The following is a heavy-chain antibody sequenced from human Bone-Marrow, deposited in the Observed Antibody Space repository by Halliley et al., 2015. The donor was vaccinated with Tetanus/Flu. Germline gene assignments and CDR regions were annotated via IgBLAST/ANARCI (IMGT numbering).Heavy chain of an antibody. CDR2: IRNQGFGGTT. J-gene: IGHJ5*02. V-gene: IGHV3-49*02. D-gene: IGHD4-17*01. Sequence: FIRNQGFGGTTEFAPSVAGRFPISRDDSKGVAYLQLDSLKTEDAAIYYCANLDYGDSPWFDPWGQGTLVTVSS. CDR3: ANLDYGDSPWFDP.